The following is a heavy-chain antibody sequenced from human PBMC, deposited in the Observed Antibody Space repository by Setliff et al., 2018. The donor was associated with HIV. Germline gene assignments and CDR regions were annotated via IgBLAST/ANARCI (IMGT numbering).Heavy chain of an antibody. CDR2: IRNDASNT. CDR1: GFTFSSYG. Sequence: GGSLRLSCAASGFTFSSYGMHWVRQAPGKGLEWVAFIRNDASNTYYADSVKGRFTISRDSSKNTLYLQMDSLRTEDTAMYYCARDRVEAERGAFDIWGQGTMVTVS. D-gene: IGHD1-26*01. J-gene: IGHJ3*02. CDR3: ARDRVEAERGAFDI. V-gene: IGHV3-30*02.